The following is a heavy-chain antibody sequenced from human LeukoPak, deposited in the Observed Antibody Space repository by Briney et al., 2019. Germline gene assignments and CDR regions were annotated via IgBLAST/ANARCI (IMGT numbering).Heavy chain of an antibody. Sequence: PGGSLRLSCAASGITFSSYSMNWVRQAPGKGLEWVSSISSSSSYIYYADSVKGRFTISRDNAKNSLYLQMNSLRAEDTAVYYCAREVREYQLLGSIDYWGQGTLVTVSS. D-gene: IGHD2-2*01. CDR1: GITFSSYS. CDR2: ISSSSSYI. CDR3: AREVREYQLLGSIDY. V-gene: IGHV3-21*01. J-gene: IGHJ4*02.